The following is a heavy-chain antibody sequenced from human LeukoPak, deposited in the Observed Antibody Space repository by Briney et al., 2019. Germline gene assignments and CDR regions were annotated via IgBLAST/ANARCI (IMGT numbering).Heavy chain of an antibody. J-gene: IGHJ4*02. V-gene: IGHV4-59*01. CDR3: ARGGTYRGGWPYFVY. CDR1: GGSTSSYY. Sequence: SETLSLTRTVSGGSTSSYYWSCIRQPPGAGLGRIGYIYYSGSSNYNPSLKSRVTISVDTSKNQFSLKLSSVTAADTAVYYCARGGTYRGGWPYFVYWGQGPLVTVSS. CDR2: IYYSGSS. D-gene: IGHD1-26*01.